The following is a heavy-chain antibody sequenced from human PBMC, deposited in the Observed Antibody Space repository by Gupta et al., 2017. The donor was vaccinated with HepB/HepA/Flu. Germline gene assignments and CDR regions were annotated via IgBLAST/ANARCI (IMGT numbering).Heavy chain of an antibody. V-gene: IGHV3-48*03. CDR2: ISATSNTI. J-gene: IGHJ5*01. D-gene: IGHD2/OR15-2a*01. Sequence: EVQLVESGGGLVQPRRSLRLSCVASGFIFSNNEMHWVRQAPGKGLEWISYISATSNTIFYADSVEGRFTISRDNAKNSLFLQMDSLRADDTAVYYCATRTGGECNSDACYGWLDSWGQGTLVTVSS. CDR1: GFIFSNNE. CDR3: ATRTGGECNSDACYGWLDS.